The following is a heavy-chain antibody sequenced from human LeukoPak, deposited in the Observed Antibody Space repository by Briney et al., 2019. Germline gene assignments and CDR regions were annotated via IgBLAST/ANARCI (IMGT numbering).Heavy chain of an antibody. V-gene: IGHV3-11*01. Sequence: GGSLRLSCAASGFTSSDYYMNWIRQAPGKGLEWVSFISGSGTLIYYADSVRGRFTISRDNAKNSLSLQINNLRAEDTAVYYCARTAEGEFDFWGQGTLVTVSS. CDR1: GFTSSDYY. CDR2: ISGSGTLI. J-gene: IGHJ5*01. D-gene: IGHD7-27*01. CDR3: ARTAEGEFDF.